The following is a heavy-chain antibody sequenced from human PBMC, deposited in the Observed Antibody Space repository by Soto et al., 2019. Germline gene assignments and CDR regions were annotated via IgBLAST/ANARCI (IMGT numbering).Heavy chain of an antibody. Sequence: GGSLRLSCAASGFTFSSYAMSWVRQAPGKGLEWVSAISGSGGSTYYADSVKGRFTISRDNSKNTLYLQMTYMDPVDTATYYCAHMIEGAFFDHWGQGTLVTVSS. CDR1: GFTFSSYA. D-gene: IGHD2-21*01. CDR3: AHMIEGAFFDH. V-gene: IGHV3-23*01. J-gene: IGHJ4*02. CDR2: ISGSGGST.